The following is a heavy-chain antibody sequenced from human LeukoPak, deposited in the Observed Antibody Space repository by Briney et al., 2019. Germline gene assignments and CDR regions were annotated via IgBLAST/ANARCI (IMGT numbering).Heavy chain of an antibody. J-gene: IGHJ4*02. CDR1: GYSISTAYY. D-gene: IGHD2-21*02. CDR2: IYHSGST. CDR3: ARDLASCAGDCYSDGFDY. Sequence: PSETLSLTCTVSGYSISTAYYWGWVRQPPGKGLEWIGSIYHSGSTYYNPSLKSRVTISVDKSKNQFSLRLNSVTAADTAVYYCARDLASCAGDCYSDGFDYWGQGALVTVSS. V-gene: IGHV4-38-2*02.